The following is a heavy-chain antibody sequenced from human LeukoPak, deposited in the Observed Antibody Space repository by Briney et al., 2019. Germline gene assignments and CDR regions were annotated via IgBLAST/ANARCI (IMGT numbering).Heavy chain of an antibody. CDR1: GYTFTSYG. J-gene: IGHJ4*02. V-gene: IGHV1-18*01. D-gene: IGHD6-19*01. CDR2: ISAYNGNT. Sequence: GASVEVSCKASGYTFTSYGISWVRQAPGQGLEWMGWISAYNGNTNYAQKLQGRVTMTTDTSTSTAYMELRSLRSDDSAVYYCALYSSGWPDYWGQGTLVTVSS. CDR3: ALYSSGWPDY.